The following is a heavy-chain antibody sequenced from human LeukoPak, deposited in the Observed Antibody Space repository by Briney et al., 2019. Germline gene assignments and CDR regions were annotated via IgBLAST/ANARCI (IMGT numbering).Heavy chain of an antibody. CDR3: AKDRNIAVTGRRGGYFDY. Sequence: GGTLRLSCAASGFTFSSYGMSWVRQAPGKGLEWVSAISGSGGSTYYADSVKGRFTISRDNSKNTLYLQMDSLRAEDTAVYYCAKDRNIAVTGRRGGYFDYWGQGTLVTVSS. CDR2: ISGSGGST. D-gene: IGHD6-19*01. V-gene: IGHV3-23*01. CDR1: GFTFSSYG. J-gene: IGHJ4*02.